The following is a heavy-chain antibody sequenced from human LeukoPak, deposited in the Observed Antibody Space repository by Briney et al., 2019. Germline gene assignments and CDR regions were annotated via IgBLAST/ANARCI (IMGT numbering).Heavy chain of an antibody. CDR2: ISGSGGST. Sequence: GGSLGLSCAASGFTFSSYAMSWVRQAPGKGLEWVSAISGSGGSTYYADSVKGRFTISRDNSKNTLYLQMNSLRAEDTAVYYCAKDTRHQLLLPPFDYWGQGTLVTVSS. CDR3: AKDTRHQLLLPPFDY. J-gene: IGHJ4*02. D-gene: IGHD2-2*01. V-gene: IGHV3-23*01. CDR1: GFTFSSYA.